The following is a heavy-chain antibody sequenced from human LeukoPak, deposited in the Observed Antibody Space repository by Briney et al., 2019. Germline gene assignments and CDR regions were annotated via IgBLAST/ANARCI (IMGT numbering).Heavy chain of an antibody. CDR1: GFTFSSYA. CDR2: ISYDGSNK. D-gene: IGHD3-10*01. CDR3: VSPRSGSSIYYFDY. J-gene: IGHJ4*02. Sequence: GGSLRLSCAASGFTFSSYAMHWVRQAPGKGLEWVAVISYDGSNKYYADSVKGRFTISRDNSKNTLYLQMNSLRAEDTAVYYCVSPRSGSSIYYFDYWGQGTLVTVSS. V-gene: IGHV3-30-3*01.